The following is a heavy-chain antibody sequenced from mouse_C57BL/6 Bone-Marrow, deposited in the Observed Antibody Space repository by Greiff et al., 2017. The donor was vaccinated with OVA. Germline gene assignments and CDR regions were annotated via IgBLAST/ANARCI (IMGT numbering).Heavy chain of an antibody. J-gene: IGHJ2*01. D-gene: IGHD2-4*01. CDR2: IDPSDSYT. V-gene: IGHV1-50*01. CDR3: ARGIYYDYDGVPFDY. Sequence: QVQLKQPGAELVKPGASVKLSCKASGYTFTSYWMQWVKQRPGQGLEWIGEIDPSDSYTNYNQKFKGKATLTVDTSSSTAYMQLSSLTSEDSAVYYCARGIYYDYDGVPFDYWGQGTTLTVSS. CDR1: GYTFTSYW.